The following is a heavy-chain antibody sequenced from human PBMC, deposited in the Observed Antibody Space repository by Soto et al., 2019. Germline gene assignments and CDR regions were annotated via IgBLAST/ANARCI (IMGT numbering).Heavy chain of an antibody. CDR2: IYYSGST. V-gene: IGHV4-31*03. J-gene: IGHJ6*02. D-gene: IGHD4-17*01. CDR1: GGSISSGGYY. Sequence: QVQLQESGPGLVKPSQTLSLTCTVSGGSISSGGYYWSWIRQHPGKGLEWIGYIYYSGSTYYNPSLKSRVTISVDTSKNQFSLKLSSVTAADTAVYYCAGFGALDYGDYEEPYYYYGMDVWGQGTTVTVSS. CDR3: AGFGALDYGDYEEPYYYYGMDV.